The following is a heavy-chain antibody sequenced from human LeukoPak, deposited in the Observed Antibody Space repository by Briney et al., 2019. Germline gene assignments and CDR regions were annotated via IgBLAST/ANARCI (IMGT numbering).Heavy chain of an antibody. D-gene: IGHD2-2*01. CDR3: AKANGVVPAAPPFGY. V-gene: IGHV3-23*01. CDR2: ISGSGGST. J-gene: IGHJ4*02. Sequence: GGSLRLSCAASGFTFSSYSMNWVRQAPGKGLEWVSAISGSGGSTYYADSVKGWFTISRDNSKNTLYLRMNSLRAEDTAVYYCAKANGVVPAAPPFGYWGQGTLVTVSS. CDR1: GFTFSSYS.